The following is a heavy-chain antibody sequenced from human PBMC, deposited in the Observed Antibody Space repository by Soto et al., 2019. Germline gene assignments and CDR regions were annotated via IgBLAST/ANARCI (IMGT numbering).Heavy chain of an antibody. CDR3: VRKRYFKPLYFDY. CDR1: DGSLSPNY. V-gene: IGHV4-59*12. J-gene: IGHJ4*02. CDR2: IYHGGTT. D-gene: IGHD1-1*01. Sequence: PSETLSLTCTVSDGSLSPNYWSWIRQPPAKGLEWIGEIYHGGTTNYNPSLKSRVTISIDKSKNQFSLKLISVTAADTAVYYCVRKRYFKPLYFDYWGQGTLVTVSS.